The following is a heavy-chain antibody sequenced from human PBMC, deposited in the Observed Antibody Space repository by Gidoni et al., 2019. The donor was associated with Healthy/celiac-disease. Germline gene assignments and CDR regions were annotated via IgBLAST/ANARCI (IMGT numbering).Heavy chain of an antibody. D-gene: IGHD2-15*01. CDR2: ISSSSSYI. V-gene: IGHV3-21*01. Sequence: KGLEWVSSISSSSSYIYYADSVKGRFTISRDNAKNSLYLQMNSLRAEDTAVYYCARWNCSGGSCYSYYFDYWGQGTLVTVSS. CDR3: ARWNCSGGSCYSYYFDY. J-gene: IGHJ4*02.